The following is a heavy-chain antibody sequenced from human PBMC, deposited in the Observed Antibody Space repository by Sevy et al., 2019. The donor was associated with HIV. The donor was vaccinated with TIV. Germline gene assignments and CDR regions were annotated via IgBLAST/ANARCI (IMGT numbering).Heavy chain of an antibody. CDR2: ITRNSYEAYGGAT. CDR3: TRGLATADTPEYYFDY. V-gene: IGHV3-49*03. J-gene: IGHJ4*02. D-gene: IGHD5-12*01. CDR1: GFTFDDYA. Sequence: GGSLRLSCTTSGFTFDDYAMSWFRQAPGKRLEWVAFITRNSYEAYGGATDYGASVKGRFIISRDDSKSIAYLQMNSLKTEDTGVYYCTRGLATADTPEYYFDYWGQGTLVTVSS.